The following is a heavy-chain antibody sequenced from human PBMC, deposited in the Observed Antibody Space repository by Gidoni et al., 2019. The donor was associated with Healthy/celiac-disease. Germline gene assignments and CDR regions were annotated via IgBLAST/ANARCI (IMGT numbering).Heavy chain of an antibody. J-gene: IGHJ4*02. Sequence: KVSCKASGYTFTSYDINWVRQATGQGLEWMGWMNPNSGNTGYAQKFQGRVTMTRNTSISTAYMELSSLRSEDTAVYYCARVKVGPAAASDYWGQGTLVTVSS. CDR3: ARVKVGPAAASDY. D-gene: IGHD2-2*01. V-gene: IGHV1-8*01. CDR2: MNPNSGNT. CDR1: GYTFTSYD.